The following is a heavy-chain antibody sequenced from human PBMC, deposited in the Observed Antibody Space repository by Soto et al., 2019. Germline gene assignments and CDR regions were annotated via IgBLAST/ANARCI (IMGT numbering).Heavy chain of an antibody. D-gene: IGHD6-13*01. CDR3: ARTSAAGKYYYGMDV. CDR1: GYSFTSYW. Sequence: HGESLKISCKVSGYSFTSYWIGWVRQMPGKGLEWMGIIYPGDSDTRYSPSFQGQVTISADKSISTAYLQWSSLKASDTAMYYCARTSAAGKYYYGMDVWGQGTTVTVSS. V-gene: IGHV5-51*01. J-gene: IGHJ6*02. CDR2: IYPGDSDT.